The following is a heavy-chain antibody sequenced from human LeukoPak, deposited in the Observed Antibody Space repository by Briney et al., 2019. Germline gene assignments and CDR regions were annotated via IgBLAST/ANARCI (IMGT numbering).Heavy chain of an antibody. CDR3: AKDGGTHFDH. J-gene: IGHJ4*02. CDR2: ISSSGTTI. V-gene: IGHV3-11*04. D-gene: IGHD1-26*01. CDR1: GFIFRDFS. Sequence: GGSLRLSCSVSGFIFRDFSMSWVRQAPGKGLEWVSYISSSGTTISYAQSVKGRFTITRDNAQNSLTLHMNTLRADDTAVYYCAKDGGTHFDHWGQGTLVTVSS.